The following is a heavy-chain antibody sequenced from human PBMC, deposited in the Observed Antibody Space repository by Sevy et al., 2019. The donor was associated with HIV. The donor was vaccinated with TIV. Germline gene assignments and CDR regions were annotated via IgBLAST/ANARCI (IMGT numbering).Heavy chain of an antibody. Sequence: GGSLRLSCAASGFTFSSYSMNWVRQAPGKGLEWISSISSSSSYIYYADSVKGRFTISRDNAKNSLYLQMNSLRAEDTAVYYCARALVGATTSFDYWGQGTLVTVSS. CDR2: ISSSSSYI. CDR3: ARALVGATTSFDY. V-gene: IGHV3-21*01. D-gene: IGHD1-26*01. CDR1: GFTFSSYS. J-gene: IGHJ4*02.